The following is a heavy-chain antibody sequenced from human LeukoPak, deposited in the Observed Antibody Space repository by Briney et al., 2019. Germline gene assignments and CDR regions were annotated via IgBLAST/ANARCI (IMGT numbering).Heavy chain of an antibody. CDR1: GFTFSSYG. Sequence: GGSLRPSCAASGFTFSSYGMHWVRQAPGKGLEWVAVIWYDGSNKYYADSVKGRFTISRDNSKNTLYLQMNSLRAEDTAVYYCARDRYSSSWYFDYWGQGTLVTVSS. CDR3: ARDRYSSSWYFDY. J-gene: IGHJ4*02. CDR2: IWYDGSNK. V-gene: IGHV3-33*01. D-gene: IGHD6-13*01.